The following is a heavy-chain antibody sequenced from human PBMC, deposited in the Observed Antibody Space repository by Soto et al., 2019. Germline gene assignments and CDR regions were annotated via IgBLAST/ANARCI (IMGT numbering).Heavy chain of an antibody. Sequence: GGSLRLCCAASGFTFDDYAMHWVRQAPGKGLEWVSGLSWNSGSIGYADSVKGRFTISRDNAKNSLYLQMNSLRAEDTALYYCVKTFSSSGGALQHWGQGTLVTVSS. CDR3: VKTFSSSGGALQH. V-gene: IGHV3-9*01. CDR2: LSWNSGSI. J-gene: IGHJ4*02. D-gene: IGHD6-13*01. CDR1: GFTFDDYA.